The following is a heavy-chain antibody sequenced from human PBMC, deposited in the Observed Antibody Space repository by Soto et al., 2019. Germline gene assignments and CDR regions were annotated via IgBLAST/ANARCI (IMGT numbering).Heavy chain of an antibody. CDR1: GFTFSSYA. CDR3: ARYYYDSSGYYVFDY. D-gene: IGHD3-22*01. V-gene: IGHV3-30-3*01. J-gene: IGHJ4*02. Sequence: PGGSLRLSCAASGFTFSSYAMHWVRQAPGKGLEWVAVISYDGSNKYYADSVKGRFTISRDNSKNTLYLQMNSLRAEDTAVYYCARYYYDSSGYYVFDYWGQGTLVTVSS. CDR2: ISYDGSNK.